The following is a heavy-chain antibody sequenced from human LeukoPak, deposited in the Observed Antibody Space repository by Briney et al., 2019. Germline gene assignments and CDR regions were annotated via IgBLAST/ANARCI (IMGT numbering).Heavy chain of an antibody. D-gene: IGHD5-12*01. CDR1: GFTFSSFG. CDR3: AKNVDIVAAYYFDY. V-gene: IGHV3-30*02. Sequence: GGSLRLSCAASGFTFSSFGMHWVRQAPGKGLEWVAFIRFDGSNKYYADSVKGRFTISRDNSKNTLYLQMNSLRAEDTAVYYCAKNVDIVAAYYFDYWGQGTLVTVSS. CDR2: IRFDGSNK. J-gene: IGHJ4*02.